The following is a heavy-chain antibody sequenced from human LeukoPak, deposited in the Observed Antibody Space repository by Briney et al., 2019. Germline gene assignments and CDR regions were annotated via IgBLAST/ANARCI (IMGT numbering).Heavy chain of an antibody. J-gene: IGHJ3*02. D-gene: IGHD3-3*01. Sequence: GASVKVSCKASGYAFTGYYIHWVRQAPGQGLEWMGIINPSGGTTSYAQKFQGRVTMTRDTSTSTVYMEMSSLRSEDTAVYYCAKVKESVAFDIWGQGTMVTVSS. CDR1: GYAFTGYY. CDR3: AKVKESVAFDI. CDR2: INPSGGTT. V-gene: IGHV1-46*01.